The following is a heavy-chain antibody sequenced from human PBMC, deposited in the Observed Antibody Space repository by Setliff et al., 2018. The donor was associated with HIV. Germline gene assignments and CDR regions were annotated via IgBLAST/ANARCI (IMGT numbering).Heavy chain of an antibody. J-gene: IGHJ4*02. CDR3: VRDPIEGYPDYFDY. CDR2: ILSTGERT. D-gene: IGHD1-26*01. CDR1: GFTVSDNY. V-gene: IGHV3-53*05. Sequence: GGSLRLSCAISGFTVSDNYMTWVRQTPGEGLEWVSAILSTGERTFYADSVKGRFTISRDNSRNTLFLQMNSLRPEDTATYYCVRDPIEGYPDYFDYWGQGTLVTVS.